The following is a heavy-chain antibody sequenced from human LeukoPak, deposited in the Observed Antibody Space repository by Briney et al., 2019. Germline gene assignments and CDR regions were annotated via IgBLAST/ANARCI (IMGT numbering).Heavy chain of an antibody. V-gene: IGHV1-24*01. CDR3: ARGRYQLLLDYYYYYGMDV. D-gene: IGHD2-2*01. Sequence: ASVKVSCKVSGYTLTELSMHWVRQAPGKGLEWMGGFDPEDGETIYAQKFQGRVTMTEDTSTDTAYMELSSLRSEDTAVYYCARGRYQLLLDYYYYYGMDVWGQGTTVTVSS. J-gene: IGHJ6*02. CDR1: GYTLTELS. CDR2: FDPEDGET.